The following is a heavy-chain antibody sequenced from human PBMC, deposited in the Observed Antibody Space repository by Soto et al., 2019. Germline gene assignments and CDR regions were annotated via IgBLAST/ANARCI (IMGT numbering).Heavy chain of an antibody. V-gene: IGHV1-18*01. D-gene: IGHD2-21*02. CDR2: ISAYNGHT. Sequence: QVQLVQSGGEVKMPGASVRVSCKASGYTFANYGITWVRQAPGQGLEWMGWISAYNGHTNDAQKLQGRVTMTTDTSAITAYMDLTSLRSADTAVYYWARDQRDRDCHGEDCWGKGTLVTVAS. CDR1: GYTFANYG. J-gene: IGHJ4*02. CDR3: ARDQRDRDCHGEDC.